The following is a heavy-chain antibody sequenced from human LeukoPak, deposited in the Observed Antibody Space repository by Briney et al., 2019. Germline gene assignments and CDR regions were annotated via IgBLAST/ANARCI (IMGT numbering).Heavy chain of an antibody. V-gene: IGHV3-30*18. CDR3: AKGVPFH. CDR1: GVTFSSYG. J-gene: IGHJ4*02. Sequence: GGALRLSCAASGVTFSSYGMHWGRQAPGKGLEWVAVISYDGSNKYYADSVKGRFTISRDNSKNTLYLQMNSLRAEDTAVYYCAKGVPFHWGQGTLVTVSS. CDR2: ISYDGSNK. D-gene: IGHD3-10*01.